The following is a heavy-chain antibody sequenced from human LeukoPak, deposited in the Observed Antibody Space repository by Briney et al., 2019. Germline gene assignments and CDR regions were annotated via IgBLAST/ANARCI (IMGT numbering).Heavy chain of an antibody. Sequence: SETLSLTCTVPGGSISSGDYYWSWIPQPPGKGLEWIGYIYYSGSTYYNPSLKSRVTISVDTSKNQFSLKLSSVTAADTAVYYCARDRLPNDAFDIWGQGTMVTVSS. D-gene: IGHD6-25*01. CDR1: GGSISSGDYY. CDR3: ARDRLPNDAFDI. CDR2: IYYSGST. J-gene: IGHJ3*02. V-gene: IGHV4-30-4*08.